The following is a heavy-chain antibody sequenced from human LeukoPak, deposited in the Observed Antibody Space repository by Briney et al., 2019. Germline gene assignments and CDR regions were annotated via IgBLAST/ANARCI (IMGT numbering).Heavy chain of an antibody. D-gene: IGHD3-3*01. CDR3: ARVRDITTHYYFDY. Sequence: VASVKVSCKASGGTFSSYAISWVRQAPGQGLECMGGIIPIFGTANYAQKFQGRVTITADESTSTAYMELSSLRSEDTAVYYCARVRDITTHYYFDYWGQGTLVTVSS. V-gene: IGHV1-69*01. CDR2: IIPIFGTA. CDR1: GGTFSSYA. J-gene: IGHJ4*02.